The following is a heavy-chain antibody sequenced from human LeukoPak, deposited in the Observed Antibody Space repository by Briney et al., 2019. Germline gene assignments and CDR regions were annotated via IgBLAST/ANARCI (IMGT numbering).Heavy chain of an antibody. J-gene: IGHJ4*02. D-gene: IGHD6-13*01. CDR1: GFTFSSYA. Sequence: PGGSLRLSCAASGFTFSSYAMSWVRQAPGKGLEWVSAISGSGGSTYYADSVKGRSTISRDNSKNTLYLQMNSLRAEDTAVYYCAKYSSSWYVGYFDYWGQGTLVTVSS. CDR2: ISGSGGST. CDR3: AKYSSSWYVGYFDY. V-gene: IGHV3-23*01.